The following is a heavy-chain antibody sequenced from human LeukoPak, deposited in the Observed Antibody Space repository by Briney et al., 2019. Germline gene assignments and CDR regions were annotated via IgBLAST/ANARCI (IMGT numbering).Heavy chain of an antibody. CDR3: ASAPRDGYNFGPFDY. CDR1: GGSISSYY. Sequence: PSETLSLTCTVSGGSISSYYWSWIRQPAGGGLEWIGRIYTSGSTNYNPSLKSRVTMSVDTSKNQFSLKLSSVTAADTAVYYCASAPRDGYNFGPFDYWGQGTLVTVSS. V-gene: IGHV4-4*07. CDR2: IYTSGST. D-gene: IGHD5-24*01. J-gene: IGHJ4*02.